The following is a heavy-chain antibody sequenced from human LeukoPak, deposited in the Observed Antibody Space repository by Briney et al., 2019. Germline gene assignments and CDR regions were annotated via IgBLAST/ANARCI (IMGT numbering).Heavy chain of an antibody. J-gene: IGHJ3*02. D-gene: IGHD5-18*01. CDR2: ISGSGGST. CDR3: AKGDTAMVGTFDI. CDR1: GLTFSSYA. Sequence: GGSLRLSCAASGLTFSSYAMSWVRQAPGKGLEWVSAISGSGGSTYYADSVKGRFTISRDNSKNTLYLQVNSLRAEDTAVYYCAKGDTAMVGTFDIWGQGTMVTVSS. V-gene: IGHV3-23*01.